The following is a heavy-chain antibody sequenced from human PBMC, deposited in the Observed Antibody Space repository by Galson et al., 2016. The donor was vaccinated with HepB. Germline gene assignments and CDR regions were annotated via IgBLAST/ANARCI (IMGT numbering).Heavy chain of an antibody. Sequence: SVKVSCKASGYTFTSSGISWVRQAPGQGLEWMGWISAYNGNTNYAQKLQGRVTMTTDTSTSTAYMELRSLRSDDTAVYYCARDIGPWVRGARLEFDYCGQGTLVTVSA. D-gene: IGHD3-10*01. V-gene: IGHV1-18*04. CDR3: ARDIGPWVRGARLEFDY. CDR2: ISAYNGNT. J-gene: IGHJ4*02. CDR1: GYTFTSSG.